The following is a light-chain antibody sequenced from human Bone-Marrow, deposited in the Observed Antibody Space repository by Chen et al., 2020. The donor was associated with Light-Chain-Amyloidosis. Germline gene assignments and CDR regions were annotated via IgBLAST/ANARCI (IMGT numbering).Light chain of an antibody. CDR3: QQSDSIPRT. J-gene: IGKJ1*01. Sequence: DIQMTQSPSSLSASVGDRVTITCRASQNIYNYLNWYHHRPGRAPKLLINAASSLQSGVPSRFSGSGSGTDFTLTINSLQPEDFAIYYCQQSDSIPRTFGQGTKVEIE. V-gene: IGKV1-39*01. CDR1: QNIYNY. CDR2: AAS.